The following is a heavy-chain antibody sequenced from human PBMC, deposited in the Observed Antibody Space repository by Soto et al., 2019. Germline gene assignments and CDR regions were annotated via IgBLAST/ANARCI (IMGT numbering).Heavy chain of an antibody. J-gene: IGHJ2*01. V-gene: IGHV3-30-3*01. CDR1: GFTFSSYA. D-gene: IGHD4-4*01. CDR2: ISYDGSNK. CDR3: ARGQATVGWYFDL. Sequence: QVQLVESGGGVVQPGRSLRLSCVASGFTFSSYAMHWVRQAPGKGLEWVAVISYDGSNKYYADSVKGRFTISRDNSKNTLYLQMNSLRAEDTAVYYCARGQATVGWYFDLWGRGTLVTVSS.